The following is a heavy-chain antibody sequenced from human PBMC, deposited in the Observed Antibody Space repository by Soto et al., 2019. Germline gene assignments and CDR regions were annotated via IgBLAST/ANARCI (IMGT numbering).Heavy chain of an antibody. CDR1: GYTFTSYA. J-gene: IGHJ4*02. D-gene: IGHD1-1*01. Sequence: ASVKVSCKASGYTFTSYAMHWVRQAPGQRLEWMGWINAGNGNTKYSQKFQGRVTMTRDTSASTAYTELSSLRSEDTAVYYCARPSTGTTGSFYFDYWGQGTLVTVSS. V-gene: IGHV1-3*01. CDR3: ARPSTGTTGSFYFDY. CDR2: INAGNGNT.